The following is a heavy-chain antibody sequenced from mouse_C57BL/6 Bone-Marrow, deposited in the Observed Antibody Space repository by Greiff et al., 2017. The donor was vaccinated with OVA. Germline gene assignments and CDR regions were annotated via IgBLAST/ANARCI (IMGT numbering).Heavy chain of an antibody. CDR3: TRWDYYGSSPYYAMDY. CDR1: GYTFTDYE. V-gene: IGHV1-15*01. CDR2: IDPETGGT. D-gene: IGHD1-1*01. J-gene: IGHJ4*01. Sequence: QVHVKQSGAELVRPGASVTLSCKASGYTFTDYEMHWVKQTPVHGLEWIGAIDPETGGTAYNQKFKGKAILTADKSSSTAYMELRSLTSEDSAVYYCTRWDYYGSSPYYAMDYWGQGTSVTVSS.